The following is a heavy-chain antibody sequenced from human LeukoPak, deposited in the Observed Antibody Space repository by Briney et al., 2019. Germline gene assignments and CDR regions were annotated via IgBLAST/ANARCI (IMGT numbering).Heavy chain of an antibody. CDR2: IRSKANSYAT. CDR3: ARHSSGYY. CDR1: GFTFSGSA. J-gene: IGHJ4*02. V-gene: IGHV3-73*01. D-gene: IGHD3-22*01. Sequence: GGSLRLSCAASGFTFSGSAMHWVRQASGKGLEWVGRIRSKANSYATAYAASVKGRFTISRDNAKNSLYLQMNSLRAEDTAVYYCARHSSGYYWGQGTLVTVSS.